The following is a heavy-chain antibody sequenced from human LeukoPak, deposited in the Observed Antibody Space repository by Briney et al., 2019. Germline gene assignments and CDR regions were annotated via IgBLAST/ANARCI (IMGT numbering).Heavy chain of an antibody. CDR1: GFTFSSHS. D-gene: IGHD3-9*01. V-gene: IGHV3-21*01. CDR2: ISTSSSYI. CDR3: ARDRNHILTGYTAFDI. Sequence: PGGSLRLSCAGSGFTFSSHSMTWVRHAPGKGLEWVSSISTSSSYIYYADSVKGRFTISGDNAKKSLYLQMNSLRAEDKAVYYCARDRNHILTGYTAFDIWGQGTMVTVSS. J-gene: IGHJ3*02.